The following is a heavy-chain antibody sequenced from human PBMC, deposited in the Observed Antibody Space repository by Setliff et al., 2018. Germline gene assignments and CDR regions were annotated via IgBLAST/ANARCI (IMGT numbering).Heavy chain of an antibody. CDR2: IDHSGST. CDR1: GGSFSGYY. CDR3: ARGKVLYDYVWGSYRYEDYYYGMDV. J-gene: IGHJ6*02. V-gene: IGHV4-34*01. Sequence: SETLSLTCAVYGGSFSGYYWSWIRQPPGKGLGWIGEIDHSGSTNYNPSLKSRVTISVDTSKNQFSLKLSSVTAADTAVYYCARGKVLYDYVWGSYRYEDYYYGMDVWGQGTTVTVSS. D-gene: IGHD3-16*02.